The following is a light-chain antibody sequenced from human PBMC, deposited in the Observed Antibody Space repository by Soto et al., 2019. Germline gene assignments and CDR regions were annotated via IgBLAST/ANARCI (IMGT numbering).Light chain of an antibody. V-gene: IGKV3-11*01. Sequence: EIVLTQSPATLSLSPGERATLSCRASQSVSSYLAWYQQKPGQAPRLLIYDASNSATGIPARFSGSGSGTDFTLTISSLEPEDFAVYYCEQRSSWPLTFGGGTKVEGK. J-gene: IGKJ4*01. CDR3: EQRSSWPLT. CDR2: DAS. CDR1: QSVSSY.